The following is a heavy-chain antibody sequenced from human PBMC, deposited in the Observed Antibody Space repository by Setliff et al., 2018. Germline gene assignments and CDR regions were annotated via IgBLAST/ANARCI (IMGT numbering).Heavy chain of an antibody. CDR2: ISTSGST. D-gene: IGHD5-12*01. Sequence: NPSETLSLTCTVSGGSIINSYYWSWIRQPAGKGLEWIGRISTSGSTNYNPSLKSRVTVSLDTSKNQFSLKLTSVTAADTAVYYCARDQWVRSPPLYFSYSMDVWGQGTTVTV. CDR1: GGSIINSYY. V-gene: IGHV4-4*07. J-gene: IGHJ6*02. CDR3: ARDQWVRSPPLYFSYSMDV.